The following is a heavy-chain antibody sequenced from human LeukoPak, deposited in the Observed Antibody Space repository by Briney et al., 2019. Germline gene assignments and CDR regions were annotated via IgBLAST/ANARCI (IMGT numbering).Heavy chain of an antibody. Sequence: SETLSLTCAVYGGSISGYYWSWIRQPPGKGLEWIGEINHSGSTNYNPSLKSRVTISVDTSKNQFSLKLSSVTAADTAVYYCARGPRFGPGYFDYWGQGTLVTVSS. CDR1: GGSISGYY. CDR2: INHSGST. J-gene: IGHJ4*02. D-gene: IGHD3-10*02. CDR3: ARGPRFGPGYFDY. V-gene: IGHV4-34*01.